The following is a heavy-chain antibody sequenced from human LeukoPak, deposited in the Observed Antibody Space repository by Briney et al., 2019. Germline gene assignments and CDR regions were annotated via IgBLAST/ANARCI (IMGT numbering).Heavy chain of an antibody. V-gene: IGHV4-31*03. J-gene: IGHJ4*02. D-gene: IGHD3-22*01. CDR1: GGSISSGGYY. CDR3: ARAERGSSGYPYYFDY. CDR2: IYYSGST. Sequence: SETLSLTCTVSGGSISSGGYYWSWIRQHPGKGLEWIGYIYYSGSTYYNPSLKSRVTISVDTSKNQFSRKLSSVTAADTAVYYCARAERGSSGYPYYFDYWGQGTLVTVSS.